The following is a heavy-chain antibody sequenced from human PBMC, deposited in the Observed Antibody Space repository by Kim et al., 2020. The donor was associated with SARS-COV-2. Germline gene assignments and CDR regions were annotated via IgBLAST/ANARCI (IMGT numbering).Heavy chain of an antibody. J-gene: IGHJ5*02. D-gene: IGHD3-10*01. CDR2: ISAYNGNT. V-gene: IGHV1-18*01. CDR1: GYTFTSYG. CDR3: ARSMVRGRKGGGWFDP. Sequence: ASVKVSCKASGYTFTSYGISWVRQAPGQGLEWMGWISAYNGNTNYAQKLQGRVTMTTDTSTSTAYMELRSLRSDDTAVYYCARSMVRGRKGGGWFDPWGQGTLVTVSS.